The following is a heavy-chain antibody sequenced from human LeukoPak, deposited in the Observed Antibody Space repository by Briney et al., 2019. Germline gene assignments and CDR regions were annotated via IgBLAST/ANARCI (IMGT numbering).Heavy chain of an antibody. CDR2: INHDASEK. CDR3: ATSSYSSSSS. J-gene: IGHJ5*02. V-gene: IGHV3-7*01. CDR1: GLTFTNYW. Sequence: GGSLRLSCTASGLTFTNYWMIWVRQAPGKGLEWVANINHDASEKYYVGSVEGRFTISRDNAQNSLFLQMNSLRAEDTGVYYCATSSYSSSSSWGQGTLVTVSS. D-gene: IGHD6-6*01.